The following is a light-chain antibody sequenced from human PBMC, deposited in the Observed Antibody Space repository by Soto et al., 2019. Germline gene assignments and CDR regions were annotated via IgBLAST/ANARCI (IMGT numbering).Light chain of an antibody. J-gene: IGKJ4*01. V-gene: IGKV3-20*01. CDR1: QTIVSSY. CDR3: QQYCRG. CDR2: GAS. Sequence: EIVLTQSPGTLSLSPGERATLSCRASQTIVSSYLAWYQQKPGQAPRLLIYGASNRATGIPDRFSGSGSGTDFTLTISRLEPEDFAVYYCQQYCRGFGGGTKVDFK.